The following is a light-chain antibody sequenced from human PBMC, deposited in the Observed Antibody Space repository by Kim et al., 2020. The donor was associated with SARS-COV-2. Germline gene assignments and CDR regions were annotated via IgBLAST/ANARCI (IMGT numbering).Light chain of an antibody. J-gene: IGLJ3*02. CDR2: SND. V-gene: IGLV1-44*01. Sequence: GHRVTISCSGSISNIGSNVVNWYQQLPGTAPKLLMYSNDYRPSGVPDRFSGSKSGSSASLAISGLQSEDEADYYCAAWDDSLKGSVFGGGTQLTVL. CDR1: ISNIGSNV. CDR3: AAWDDSLKGSV.